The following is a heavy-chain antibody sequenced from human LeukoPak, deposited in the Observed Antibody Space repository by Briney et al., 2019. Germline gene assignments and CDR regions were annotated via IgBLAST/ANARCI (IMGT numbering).Heavy chain of an antibody. J-gene: IGHJ4*02. D-gene: IGHD3-10*01. Sequence: GGSLRLSCAASGFTFSSYSMNWVRQAPGKGLEWVSSISSSSSYIYYADSMKGRFTISRDNAKNSLYLQMNSLRAEDTAVYYCARDDGSGSYYCDYWGQGTLVTVSS. CDR3: ARDDGSGSYYCDY. V-gene: IGHV3-21*01. CDR2: ISSSSSYI. CDR1: GFTFSSYS.